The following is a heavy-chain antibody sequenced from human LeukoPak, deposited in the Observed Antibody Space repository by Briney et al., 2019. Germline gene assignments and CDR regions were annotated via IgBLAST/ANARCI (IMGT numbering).Heavy chain of an antibody. Sequence: SETLSLTCTVSGGSISSYYWSWIRQPAGKGLEWIGRIYTSGSTNYNPSLKSRVTMSVDTSKNQFSLKLSSVTAADTAVYYCARVGGSSASYYYYGMDVWGQGTTVTVSS. D-gene: IGHD1-26*01. V-gene: IGHV4-4*07. CDR2: IYTSGST. CDR1: GGSISSYY. J-gene: IGHJ6*02. CDR3: ARVGGSSASYYYYGMDV.